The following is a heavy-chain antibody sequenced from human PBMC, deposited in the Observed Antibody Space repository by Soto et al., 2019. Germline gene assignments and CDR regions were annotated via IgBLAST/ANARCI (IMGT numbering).Heavy chain of an antibody. D-gene: IGHD4-17*01. J-gene: IGHJ4*01. Sequence: QVQLVQSGAEVKKPGASVKVSCKASGYTFTTYGITWVRQAPGQGLEWMGGISAYSGNTKYAQKLQGRLTVTTDTSTNTAYMDLRSLRSDDTAVYYCARVVKAGDYGDYGRYYFDYWGHGTLVTVSS. CDR2: ISAYSGNT. CDR1: GYTFTTYG. CDR3: ARVVKAGDYGDYGRYYFDY. V-gene: IGHV1-18*04.